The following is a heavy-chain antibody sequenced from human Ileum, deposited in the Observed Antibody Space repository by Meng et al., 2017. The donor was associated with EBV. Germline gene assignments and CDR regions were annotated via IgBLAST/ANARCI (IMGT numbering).Heavy chain of an antibody. CDR3: AKEQDDGDRGIHRIDS. D-gene: IGHD5-18*01. V-gene: IGHV4-39*07. CDR2: IHYNGGT. Sequence: QLPLGESGPGLVKPSETLSLTCTVSGGSISTSSYFWGWNRQTPGKGLEWIGSIHYNGGTAYNPSLQSRVTMSVDTSKNQFSLRLTSVTAADTAVYYCAKEQDDGDRGIHRIDSWGQGTLVTVSS. CDR1: GGSISTSSYF. J-gene: IGHJ5*01.